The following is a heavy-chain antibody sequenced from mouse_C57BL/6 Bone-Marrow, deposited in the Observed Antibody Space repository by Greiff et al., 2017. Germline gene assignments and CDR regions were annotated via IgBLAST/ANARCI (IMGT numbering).Heavy chain of an antibody. CDR3: AREGLLRWDFDY. CDR1: GYTLTSYT. CDR2: INPSSGYT. V-gene: IGHV1-4*01. Sequence: QVQLKQSGAELARPGASVKMSCKASGYTLTSYTMHWVKQRPGQGLEWIGYINPSSGYTKYNQKFKDKATLTADKSSSTAYMQLSSLTSEDSAVYYCAREGLLRWDFDYWGQGTTLTVSS. D-gene: IGHD1-1*01. J-gene: IGHJ2*01.